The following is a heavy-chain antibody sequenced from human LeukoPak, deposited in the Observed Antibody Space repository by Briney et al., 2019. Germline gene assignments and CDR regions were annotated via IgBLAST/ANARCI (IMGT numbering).Heavy chain of an antibody. CDR2: ISSSSSYI. J-gene: IGHJ6*02. CDR1: GFTFSSYS. V-gene: IGHV3-21*01. CDR3: AGHNYYYSSRYQPYYYGLAF. D-gene: IGHD3-22*01. Sequence: GGSLRLSCAASGFTFSSYSMNWVRQAPGKGLEWVSSISSSSSYIYYADSVKGRFTISRDNAKNSLYLQMNSLRAEDTAVYYCAGHNYYYSSRYQPYYYGLAFWARGTTVTVSS.